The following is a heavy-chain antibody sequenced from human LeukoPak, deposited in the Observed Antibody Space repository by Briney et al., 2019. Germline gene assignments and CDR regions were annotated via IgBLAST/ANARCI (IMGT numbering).Heavy chain of an antibody. CDR2: IYYSGST. CDR3: ARVGAAAGSLDY. J-gene: IGHJ4*02. Sequence: ASETLSFTCTVSGGSVSSGSYYWSWIRQPPGKGLEWIGYIYYSGSTNYNPSLKSRVTISVDTSKNQFSLKLSSVTAADTAVYYCARVGAAAGSLDYWGQGTLVTVSS. D-gene: IGHD6-13*01. CDR1: GGSVSSGSYY. V-gene: IGHV4-61*01.